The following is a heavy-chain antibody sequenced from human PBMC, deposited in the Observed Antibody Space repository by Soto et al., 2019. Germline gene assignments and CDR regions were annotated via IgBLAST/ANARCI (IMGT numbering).Heavy chain of an antibody. V-gene: IGHV1-3*01. CDR2: ITAGNDNT. CDR1: GYTFISFS. CDR3: ARGRGYSVGSNGVDV. Sequence: QVQLVQSGAQVKTPGASVKVSCKASGYTFISFSIHWLRQAPGQRPGWMGWITAGNDNTYFSQKFQGRVTITRDTSANTVYMEVSSLRSEDTAVYYCARGRGYSVGSNGVDVWGQGTTVIVSS. J-gene: IGHJ6*02. D-gene: IGHD5-18*01.